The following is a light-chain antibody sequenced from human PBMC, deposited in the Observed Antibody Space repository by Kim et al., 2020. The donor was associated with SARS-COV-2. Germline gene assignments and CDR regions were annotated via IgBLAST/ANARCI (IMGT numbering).Light chain of an antibody. CDR2: RDN. J-gene: IGLJ1*01. Sequence: SYELTQPPSVSVSPGQTASITCSGDKLGDKYASWYQQKPGQSPVVVIFRDNRRPSGIPERFSGSNSGNTATLTFSGTQAMDEADYYCQAWDSSIYVFGTGTKVTVL. V-gene: IGLV3-1*01. CDR1: KLGDKY. CDR3: QAWDSSIYV.